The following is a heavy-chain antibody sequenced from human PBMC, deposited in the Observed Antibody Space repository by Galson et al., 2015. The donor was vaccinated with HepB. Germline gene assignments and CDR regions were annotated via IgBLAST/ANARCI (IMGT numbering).Heavy chain of an antibody. CDR2: IEKDGSRK. D-gene: IGHD5-18*01. V-gene: IGHV3-7*05. CDR1: GFTFSNYW. J-gene: IGHJ6*02. Sequence: SLRLSCAASGFTFSNYWMTWVRQTPGKGLEWVANIEKDGSRKFYVDSVEGRFTISRDNSKNSLFLQMSSLRAEDTAVYYCARGVDTPMGRSYYYGLDVWGQGTTVTVSS. CDR3: ARGVDTPMGRSYYYGLDV.